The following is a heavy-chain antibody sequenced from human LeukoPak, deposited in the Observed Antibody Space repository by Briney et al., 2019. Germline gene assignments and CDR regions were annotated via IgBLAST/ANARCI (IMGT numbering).Heavy chain of an antibody. CDR1: GYTFSRYY. CDR3: ARDFGQVGVVVTYFERTLRNAFDI. D-gene: IGHD3-22*01. Sequence: ASVKVSCKTSGYTFSRYYIHWVRQAPGQGLEWMGIINPSDGGTSYPQRFQGRVTMTRDTSTSTVYMDLSSLRSDDTAVYYCARDFGQVGVVVTYFERTLRNAFDIWGQGTMVTVSS. CDR2: INPSDGGT. V-gene: IGHV1-46*01. J-gene: IGHJ3*02.